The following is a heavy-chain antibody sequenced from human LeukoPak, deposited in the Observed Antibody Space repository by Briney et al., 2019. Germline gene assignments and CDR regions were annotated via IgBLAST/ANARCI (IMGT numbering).Heavy chain of an antibody. V-gene: IGHV3-7*01. CDR3: ARQHSSGWHRGAFDI. CDR1: GFTFSSYW. CDR2: IKQDGSEK. Sequence: GGSLRLSCAASGFTFSSYWMSWVRQAPGKGLEWVANIKQDGSEKYYVDSVKGRFTISRDNAKNSLYLQMNSLRAEDTAVYYCARQHSSGWHRGAFDIWGQGTMVTVSS. J-gene: IGHJ3*02. D-gene: IGHD6-19*01.